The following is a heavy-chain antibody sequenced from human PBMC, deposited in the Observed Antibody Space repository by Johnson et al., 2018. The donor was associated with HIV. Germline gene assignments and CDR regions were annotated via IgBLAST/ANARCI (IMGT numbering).Heavy chain of an antibody. CDR1: GFTFSSYW. CDR2: IKQAGSEK. J-gene: IGHJ3*02. CDR3: ARDPPSYGSGSYFRAFDI. D-gene: IGHD3-10*01. Sequence: VQLVESGGGLVQPGGSLRLSCAASGFTFSSYWMSWVRQAPGKGLEWVANIKQAGSEKYYVDSVKGRFTISRDNSKNTLYLQMNSLRAEDTAVYYCARDPPSYGSGSYFRAFDIWGQGTMVTVSS. V-gene: IGHV3-7*01.